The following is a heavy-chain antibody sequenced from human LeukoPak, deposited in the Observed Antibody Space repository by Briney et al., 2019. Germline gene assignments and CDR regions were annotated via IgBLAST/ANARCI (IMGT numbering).Heavy chain of an antibody. V-gene: IGHV4-59*12. CDR2: IYYSGST. Sequence: SETLSLTCTVSGGSISSYYWSWIRQPPGKGLEWIGYIYYSGSTNYNPSLKSRVTISVDTSKNQFSLKLSSVTAADTAVYYCARGVDDFWSGYYTDYFDYWGQGTLVTVSS. CDR3: ARGVDDFWSGYYTDYFDY. CDR1: GGSISSYY. J-gene: IGHJ4*02. D-gene: IGHD3-3*01.